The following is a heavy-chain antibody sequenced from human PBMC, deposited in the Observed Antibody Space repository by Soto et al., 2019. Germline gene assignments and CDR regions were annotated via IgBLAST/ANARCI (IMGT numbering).Heavy chain of an antibody. Sequence: GGSLRLSCAASGFTFSNAWMSWVRQAPGKGLEWVGRIKSKTDGGTTDYAAPVKGRFTISRDDSKNTLYLQMNSLKTEDTAVYYCTTKTGGWFGELSPPYYYYYYMDVWGKGTTVTVSS. CDR2: IKSKTDGGTT. CDR3: TTKTGGWFGELSPPYYYYYYMDV. J-gene: IGHJ6*03. D-gene: IGHD3-10*01. CDR1: GFTFSNAW. V-gene: IGHV3-15*01.